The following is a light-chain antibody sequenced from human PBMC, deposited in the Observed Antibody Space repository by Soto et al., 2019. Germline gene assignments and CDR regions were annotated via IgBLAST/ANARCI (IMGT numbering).Light chain of an antibody. CDR1: QSVSSS. CDR3: QQLSNWLQ. Sequence: EIVLTQSPATLSLSPGERATLSCRASQSVSSSLAWYQPKPSQAPRLLIYSASTMATGIPGRFSGSGSGTALTLSISSLATADFAVYYCQQLSNWLQFG. J-gene: IGKJ1*01. CDR2: SAS. V-gene: IGKV3-11*01.